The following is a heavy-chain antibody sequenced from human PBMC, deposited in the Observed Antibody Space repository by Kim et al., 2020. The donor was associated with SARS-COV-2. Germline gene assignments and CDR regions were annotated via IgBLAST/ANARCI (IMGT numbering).Heavy chain of an antibody. D-gene: IGHD3-10*01. Sequence: GGSLRLSCAASGFTFSDYAIFWVRQAPGKGLEWVAVISFDGRNNFFADSVKGRFTISRDNSKNTVYLQMNSLRVDDTAVYYCARDDSGIQLFAGEWFDPWGQGTPVTVSS. V-gene: IGHV3-30*04. J-gene: IGHJ5*02. CDR1: GFTFSDYA. CDR2: ISFDGRNN. CDR3: ARDDSGIQLFAGEWFDP.